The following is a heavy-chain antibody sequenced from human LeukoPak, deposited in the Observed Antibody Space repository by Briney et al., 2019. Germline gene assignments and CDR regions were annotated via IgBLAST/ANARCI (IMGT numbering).Heavy chain of an antibody. J-gene: IGHJ4*02. Sequence: PGGSLRLSCAASRFTFSTYWMHWVRQAPGKGLVWVSRINTDGSSTRYADSVKGRFTISRDNAENTMYLQMNSLRAEDTAVYYCARGPVASSLFDYWGQGTLVTVPS. CDR1: RFTFSTYW. CDR3: ARGPVASSLFDY. D-gene: IGHD5-12*01. V-gene: IGHV3-74*01. CDR2: INTDGSST.